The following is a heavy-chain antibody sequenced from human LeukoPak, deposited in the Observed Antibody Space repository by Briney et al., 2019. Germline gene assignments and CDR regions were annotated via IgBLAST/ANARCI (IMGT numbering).Heavy chain of an antibody. D-gene: IGHD6-13*01. Sequence: SETLSLTCTVSGGSISSSSYYWGWIRQPPGKGLEWIGSIYYSGSTYYNPSLKSRVTISVDTSKNQFSLKLSSVTAADTAVYYCARHLSSSWYFDYWGQGTLVTFSS. J-gene: IGHJ4*02. CDR2: IYYSGST. CDR3: ARHLSSSWYFDY. V-gene: IGHV4-39*01. CDR1: GGSISSSSYY.